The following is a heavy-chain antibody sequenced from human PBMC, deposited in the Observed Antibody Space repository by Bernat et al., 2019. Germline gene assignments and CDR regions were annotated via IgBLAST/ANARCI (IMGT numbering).Heavy chain of an antibody. CDR3: AKGACSSTGCYNWFDP. V-gene: IGHV3-23*04. D-gene: IGHD2-2*02. CDR1: GFTFSNYA. J-gene: IGHJ5*02. Sequence: EVQLVESGGGVVQPGGSLRLSCVASGFTFSNYAMSWVRQVPGKGLEWVSDISDRGNGAHYADSVKGRFTISRDNSKNTLYVQMNSLRVEDTAVYYCAKGACSSTGCYNWFDPWGQGTPVTVSS. CDR2: ISDRGNGA.